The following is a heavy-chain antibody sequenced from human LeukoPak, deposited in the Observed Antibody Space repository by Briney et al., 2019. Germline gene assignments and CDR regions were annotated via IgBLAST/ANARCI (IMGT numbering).Heavy chain of an antibody. J-gene: IGHJ4*02. V-gene: IGHV4-59*02. CDR3: ARVAGWYQF. CDR2: ISSTGTT. D-gene: IGHD6-19*01. Sequence: GPLSLSCAASGFPVSTNYMSWVRQPPGKGLEWSGYISSTGTTNYNPSLKSRVTISLDTSKNQFSLNVSSMTAADTAVYYCARVAGWYQFWGQGTLVTVSS. CDR1: GFPVSTNY.